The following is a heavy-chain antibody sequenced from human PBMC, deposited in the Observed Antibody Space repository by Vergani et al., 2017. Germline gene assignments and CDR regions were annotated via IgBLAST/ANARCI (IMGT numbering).Heavy chain of an antibody. J-gene: IGHJ6*03. V-gene: IGHV4-34*01. Sequence: QVHLQQWGAGLLKPSETLSLTCAVYGVSFSGYYWSWIRQPPGKGLEWIGEINHSGSTNYNPSLKSRVTISVDTSKNQFSLKLSSVTAADTAVYYCARGPRFLTTPNYYYYYMDVWGKGTTVTVSS. CDR1: GVSFSGYY. D-gene: IGHD3-22*01. CDR2: INHSGST. CDR3: ARGPRFLTTPNYYYYYMDV.